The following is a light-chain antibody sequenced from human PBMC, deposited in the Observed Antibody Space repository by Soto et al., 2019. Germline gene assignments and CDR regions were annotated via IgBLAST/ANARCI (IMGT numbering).Light chain of an antibody. V-gene: IGKV3-11*01. Sequence: EILLTQSPATLSLSPGERATLSCRASQGVSSSLAWYQQKPGLAPRLLIYDASNRATGVPARFSGSGSGTDFILTISSLEPEDVAIYYCQQRSNWRLTFGGGTKVDIK. J-gene: IGKJ4*01. CDR3: QQRSNWRLT. CDR2: DAS. CDR1: QGVSSS.